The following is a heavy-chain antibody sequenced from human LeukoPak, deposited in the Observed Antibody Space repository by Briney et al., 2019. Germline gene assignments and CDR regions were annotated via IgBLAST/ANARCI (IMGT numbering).Heavy chain of an antibody. CDR3: ARVGGSWFRIDP. J-gene: IGHJ5*02. Sequence: PSETLSLTCTVSGGSISSSSYYWGWIRQPPGKGLEWIGSIYYSGSTYYNPSLKSRVTISVDTSKNQFSLKLSSVTAADTAVYYCARVGGSWFRIDPWGQGTLVTVSS. D-gene: IGHD2-15*01. CDR1: GGSISSSSYY. CDR2: IYYSGST. V-gene: IGHV4-39*07.